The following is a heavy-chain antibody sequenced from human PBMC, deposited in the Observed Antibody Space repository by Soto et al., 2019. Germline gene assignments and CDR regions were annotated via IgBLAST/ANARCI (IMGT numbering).Heavy chain of an antibody. Sequence: ASVKVSCKASGYTFTGYYMHWVRQAPGQGLKWMGWINPNSGGTNYAQKFQGWVTMTRDTSISTAYMELSRLRSDDTAVYYCARGYDSSPNWFDPWGQGTLVTVSS. V-gene: IGHV1-2*04. J-gene: IGHJ5*02. CDR2: INPNSGGT. CDR3: ARGYDSSPNWFDP. D-gene: IGHD3-22*01. CDR1: GYTFTGYY.